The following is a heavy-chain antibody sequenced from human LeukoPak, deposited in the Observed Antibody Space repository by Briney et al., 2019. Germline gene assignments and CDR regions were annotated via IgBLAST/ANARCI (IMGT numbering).Heavy chain of an antibody. V-gene: IGHV4-4*07. CDR1: GGSISSYY. J-gene: IGHJ4*02. D-gene: IGHD3-22*01. CDR3: ASAPHYYDHPYFDY. Sequence: PSETLSLTCTVSGGSISSYYWSWIRQPAGKGLEWIGRIYTSGSTNYNPSLKSRVTMSVDTSKNQFSLKLSSVTAADTAVYYCASAPHYYDHPYFDYWGQGTLVTVSS. CDR2: IYTSGST.